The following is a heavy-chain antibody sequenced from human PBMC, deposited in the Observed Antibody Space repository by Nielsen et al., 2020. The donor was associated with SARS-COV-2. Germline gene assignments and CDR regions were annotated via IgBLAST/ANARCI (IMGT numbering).Heavy chain of an antibody. CDR1: GFIFSNYR. Sequence: GESLKISCAASGFIFSNYRMHWVRQAPGKGLMWVARINSDGSRSAYADAVKGRFIMSRDNARDTLSLQMNSLSVEDTAVYYCVRVRDDGHYYDTGPFDDWGQGALVTVSS. D-gene: IGHD3-22*01. V-gene: IGHV3-74*01. CDR2: INSDGSRS. J-gene: IGHJ4*02. CDR3: VRVRDDGHYYDTGPFDD.